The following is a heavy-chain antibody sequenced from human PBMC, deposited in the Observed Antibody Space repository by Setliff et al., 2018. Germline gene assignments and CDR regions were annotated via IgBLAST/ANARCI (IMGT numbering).Heavy chain of an antibody. CDR2: IYQSGTT. Sequence: PSETLSLTCAVSGGSISSSNWWSWVRQPPGKGLEWIGEIYQSGTTNYNPSLKSRVTMFFGESKNQFSLKLSSVTAADTAVYYCASRGYSYGYFLYWGQGTLVTVSS. V-gene: IGHV4-4*02. CDR1: GGSISSSNW. D-gene: IGHD5-18*01. J-gene: IGHJ4*02. CDR3: ASRGYSYGYFLY.